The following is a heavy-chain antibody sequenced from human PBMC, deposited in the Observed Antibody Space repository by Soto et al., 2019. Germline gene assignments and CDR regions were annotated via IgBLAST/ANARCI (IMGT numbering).Heavy chain of an antibody. CDR2: ISITSSYI. J-gene: IGHJ4*02. V-gene: IGHV3-21*01. D-gene: IGHD5-18*01. CDR1: GFTFSSYT. Sequence: GGSLRLSCAASGFTFSSYTMDWVRQAPGKGLQWVSSISITSSYIYYADSVKGRFTISRDNAKKSLYLQMSSLRAEDTAVYYCARGAIRGYSYGYSDYWGQGALVTVSS. CDR3: ARGAIRGYSYGYSDY.